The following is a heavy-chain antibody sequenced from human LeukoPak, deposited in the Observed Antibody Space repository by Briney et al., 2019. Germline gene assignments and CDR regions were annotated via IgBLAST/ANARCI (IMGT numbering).Heavy chain of an antibody. CDR3: ARGGSSSWTPTYYFDY. Sequence: ASVKVSCKASVYTFTGYYMHWVRQAPGQGLEWMGWINPNSGGTNFAQKFQGRVTMTRDTSISTAYMELSRLRSDDTAVYYCARGGSSSWTPTYYFDYWGQGTLVTVSS. D-gene: IGHD6-13*01. V-gene: IGHV1-2*02. CDR2: INPNSGGT. CDR1: VYTFTGYY. J-gene: IGHJ4*02.